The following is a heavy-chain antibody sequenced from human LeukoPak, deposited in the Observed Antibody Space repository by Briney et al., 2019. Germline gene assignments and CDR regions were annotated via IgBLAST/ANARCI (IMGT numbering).Heavy chain of an antibody. D-gene: IGHD3-10*01. V-gene: IGHV3-23*01. Sequence: GGSLRLSCAASGFTFSSYAMSWVRQPPGKGLEWVPAISGSGGSTYYADSVKGRFTISRDNSKNTLYLQMNSLRADDTAVYYCAKDLGRYFEYFQHRGQGTLVTVSS. CDR1: GFTFSSYA. CDR2: ISGSGGST. CDR3: AKDLGRYFEYFQH. J-gene: IGHJ1*01.